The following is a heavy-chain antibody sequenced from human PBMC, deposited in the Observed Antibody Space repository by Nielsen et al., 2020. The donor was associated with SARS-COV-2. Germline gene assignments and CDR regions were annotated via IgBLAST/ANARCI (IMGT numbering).Heavy chain of an antibody. CDR1: GGSISSGGYY. V-gene: IGHV4-31*03. Sequence: SETLSLTCTVSGGSISSGGYYWSWIRQHPGKGLEWIGYIYYSGSTNYNPSLKSRVTISVDTSKNQFSLKLSSVTAADTAVYYCARGRSSSWYLNAFDIWGQGTMVTVSS. CDR2: IYYSGST. J-gene: IGHJ3*02. D-gene: IGHD6-13*01. CDR3: ARGRSSSWYLNAFDI.